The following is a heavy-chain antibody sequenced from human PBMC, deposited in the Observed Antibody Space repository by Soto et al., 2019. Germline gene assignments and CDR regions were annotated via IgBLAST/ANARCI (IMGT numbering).Heavy chain of an antibody. J-gene: IGHJ3*02. CDR3: ARESLLRAPYYDGSGYYYRCAFDI. CDR1: GFTFSSYS. V-gene: IGHV3-21*01. CDR2: ISSSSSYI. Sequence: KSGGSLRLSCAASGFTFSSYSMNWVRRAPGKGLEWVSSISSSSSYIYYADSVKGRFTISRDNAKNSLYLQMNSLRAEDTAVYYCARESLLRAPYYDGSGYYYRCAFDIWGQGTMVTV. D-gene: IGHD3-22*01.